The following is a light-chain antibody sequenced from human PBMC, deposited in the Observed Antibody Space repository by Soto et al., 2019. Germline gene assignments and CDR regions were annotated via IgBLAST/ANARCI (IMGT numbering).Light chain of an antibody. V-gene: IGLV7-43*01. J-gene: IGLJ2*01. CDR1: TGAVTSGHY. CDR2: STD. CDR3: LLYYGGAVI. Sequence: QAVVTQEPSLTVSPGGSVTLTCASRTGAVTSGHYTNWLQQKPGQAPRALIYSTDTKHSWTPARFSGSLLGGKAALTLSGAQPEDEADYYCLLYYGGAVIFGGGSKLTVL.